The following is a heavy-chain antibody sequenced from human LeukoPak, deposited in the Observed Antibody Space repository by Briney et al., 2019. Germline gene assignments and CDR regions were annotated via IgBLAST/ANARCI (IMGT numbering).Heavy chain of an antibody. CDR2: MNPNSDNT. Sequence: ASVKVSCKASGYTFTSYDINWVRQATGQGLEWMGWMNPNSDNTGYAQKFQGRVTMTRNTSISTAYMELSSLRSEDTAVYYCARGIAARGFAFDYWGQGTLVTVSS. V-gene: IGHV1-8*01. D-gene: IGHD6-6*01. J-gene: IGHJ4*02. CDR1: GYTFTSYD. CDR3: ARGIAARGFAFDY.